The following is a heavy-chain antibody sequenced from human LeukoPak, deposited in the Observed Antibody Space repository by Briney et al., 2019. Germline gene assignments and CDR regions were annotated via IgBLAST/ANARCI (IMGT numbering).Heavy chain of an antibody. CDR2: INTGTDDS. CDR1: GYTFTDFA. CDR3: ARGSAWYVAY. Sequence: ASVKVSCKASGYTFTDFAMHWVRQAPGQRPEWMGWINTGTDDSKYSQKFQGRVTITRDTSARIVYMELSSLIFEDTAVYYCARGSAWYVAYWGQGTLVTVSS. D-gene: IGHD6-19*01. V-gene: IGHV1-3*04. J-gene: IGHJ4*02.